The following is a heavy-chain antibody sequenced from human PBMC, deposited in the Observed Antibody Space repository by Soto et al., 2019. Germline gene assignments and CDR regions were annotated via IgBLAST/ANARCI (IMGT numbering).Heavy chain of an antibody. CDR3: ARGGIVAAISYYFDY. CDR1: GGTFSSYA. CDR2: IIPIFGTA. Sequence: GASVKVSCKASGGTFSSYAISWVRQAPGQGLEWMGGIIPIFGTANYAQKFQGRVTITADESTSTAYMELSSLRSEDTAVYYCARGGIVAAISYYFDYWGQGTLVTVSS. J-gene: IGHJ4*02. D-gene: IGHD5-12*01. V-gene: IGHV1-69*13.